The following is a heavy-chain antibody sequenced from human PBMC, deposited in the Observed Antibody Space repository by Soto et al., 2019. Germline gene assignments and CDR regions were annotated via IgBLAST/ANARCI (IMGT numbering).Heavy chain of an antibody. D-gene: IGHD3-22*01. CDR2: VSYDGTKQ. CDR1: GFTFSHYA. J-gene: IGHJ4*02. V-gene: IGHV3-30-3*01. Sequence: QVQLVESGGGVVQPGRSLRVSCAASGFTFSHYAMHWVRQAPGKGLEWVAVVSYDGTKQFYADSVKGRFTISRDSSKSTLYLQMNNLRDEDTAVYYCARDRVYYYDSSGYYNFDFWGQGTLVTFSS. CDR3: ARDRVYYYDSSGYYNFDF.